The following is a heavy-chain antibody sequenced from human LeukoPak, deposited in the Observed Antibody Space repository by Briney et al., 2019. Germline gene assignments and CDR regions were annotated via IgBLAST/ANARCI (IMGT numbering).Heavy chain of an antibody. CDR2: INWNGGST. CDR1: GFTFDDYG. Sequence: PGGSLRLSCAASGFTFDDYGMSWVRQAPGKGLEWVSGINWNGGSTGYADSVKGRFTISRDNAKNSLYLQMNSLRAEDTALYYCAREVSAGVDDAFDIWGQGTMVTVSS. D-gene: IGHD2-8*01. CDR3: AREVSAGVDDAFDI. J-gene: IGHJ3*02. V-gene: IGHV3-20*04.